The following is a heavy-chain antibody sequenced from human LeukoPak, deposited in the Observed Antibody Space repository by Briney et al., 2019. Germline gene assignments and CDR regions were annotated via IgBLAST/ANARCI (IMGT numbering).Heavy chain of an antibody. CDR3: ATRPYDYDILTGYYSFDY. CDR1: GGTFSSYA. V-gene: IGHV1-69*05. Sequence: SVKVSCKASGGTFSSYAISWVRQDPGQGLEWMGGIIPIFGTANYAQKFQGRVTITTDESTSTAYMELSSLRSEDTAVYYCATRPYDYDILTGYYSFDYWGQGTLVTVSS. J-gene: IGHJ4*02. D-gene: IGHD3-9*01. CDR2: IIPIFGTA.